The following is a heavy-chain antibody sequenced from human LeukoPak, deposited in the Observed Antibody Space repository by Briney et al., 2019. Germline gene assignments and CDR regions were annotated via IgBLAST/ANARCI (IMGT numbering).Heavy chain of an antibody. CDR1: GFTFNTYI. Sequence: PGGSLRLSRVASGFTFNTYIMNWVRQAPGKGLEWVSSISGSSSYIYYADSVKGRFTISRDNAKNSLYLQMNSLRAEDTAVYYCARSVMSSWDQPLTNFDYWGQGTLVTVSS. D-gene: IGHD2-2*01. V-gene: IGHV3-21*01. CDR3: ARSVMSSWDQPLTNFDY. CDR2: ISGSSSYI. J-gene: IGHJ4*02.